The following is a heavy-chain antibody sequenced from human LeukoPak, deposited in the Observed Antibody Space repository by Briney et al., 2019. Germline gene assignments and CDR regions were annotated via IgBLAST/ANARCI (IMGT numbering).Heavy chain of an antibody. CDR2: IKSDGST. V-gene: IGHV3-74*01. J-gene: IGHJ1*01. Sequence: GGSLRLSCAASGFTFSSYWMHWVRHAPGKGLVWVSRIKSDGSTNYADSVKGRFTISRDNAKNTLSLQMNSLRAEDTGVYYCARAPSEIGGYYPEYFRHWGQGTLVTVSS. CDR1: GFTFSSYW. D-gene: IGHD3-22*01. CDR3: ARAPSEIGGYYPEYFRH.